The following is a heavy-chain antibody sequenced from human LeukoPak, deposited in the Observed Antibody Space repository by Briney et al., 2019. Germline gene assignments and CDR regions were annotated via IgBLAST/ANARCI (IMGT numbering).Heavy chain of an antibody. Sequence: GGSLRLSCAASGFTFSSYEMNWVRQAPGKGLEWVSYITSSGSTIYYADSVKGRFTISRDNAKNSLYLQMNSLRAEDTAVYYCARYCSDWEIDSWGQGTLVTVSS. D-gene: IGHD6-19*01. V-gene: IGHV3-48*03. CDR1: GFTFSSYE. J-gene: IGHJ4*02. CDR2: ITSSGSTI. CDR3: ARYCSDWEIDS.